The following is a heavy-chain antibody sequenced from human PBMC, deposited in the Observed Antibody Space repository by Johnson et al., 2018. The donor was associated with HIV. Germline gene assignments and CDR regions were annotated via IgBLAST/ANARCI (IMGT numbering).Heavy chain of an antibody. Sequence: VQLVESGGGVVQPGRSLRLSCEASGFIFSSYAMHWVRQAPGKGLEWVAVISYDGSNKYYADSVKGRFTISRDNSKNTLYLQMNSLRAEDTAVYYCAREGDAFDIWGQGTMVTVSS. CDR3: AREGDAFDI. CDR1: GFIFSSYA. V-gene: IGHV3-30*04. J-gene: IGHJ3*02. CDR2: ISYDGSNK.